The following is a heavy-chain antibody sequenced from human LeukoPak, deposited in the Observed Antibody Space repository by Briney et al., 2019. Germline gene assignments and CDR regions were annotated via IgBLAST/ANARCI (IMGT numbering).Heavy chain of an antibody. V-gene: IGHV4-4*09. CDR1: GGSISSYY. D-gene: IGHD6-6*01. CDR2: IYTSGIT. J-gene: IGHJ4*02. CDR3: ARHLYSSSSWDY. Sequence: SETLSLTCTVSGGSISSYYWSWIRQPPGKGLEWIGYIYTSGITNYNPSLKSRVTISVDTSKNQFSLKLSSVTAADTAVYYCARHLYSSSSWDYWGQGTLVTVSS.